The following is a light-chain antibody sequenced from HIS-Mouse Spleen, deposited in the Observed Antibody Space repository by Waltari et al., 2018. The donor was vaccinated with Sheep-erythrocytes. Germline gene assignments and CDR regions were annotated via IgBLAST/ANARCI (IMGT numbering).Light chain of an antibody. Sequence: EIVLTQSPATLSLSPGERATLSCRASQSVSSYFAWYQQKPGQAPRLLIYDASNRATGIPARFSGSGYETDFTLTISSLEPEDFAVYYCQQRSNWPLTFGGATKVEIK. CDR1: QSVSSY. J-gene: IGKJ4*02. CDR2: DAS. V-gene: IGKV3-11*01. CDR3: QQRSNWPLT.